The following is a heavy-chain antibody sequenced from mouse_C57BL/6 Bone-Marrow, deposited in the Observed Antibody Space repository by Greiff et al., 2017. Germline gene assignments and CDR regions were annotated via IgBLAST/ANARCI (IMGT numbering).Heavy chain of an antibody. Sequence: VQLQQPGAELVRPGSSVKLSCKASGYTFTSYWMDWVKQRPGQGLEWIGNIYPSDSETHYNQKFKDKATLTVDKSSSTAYMQLSSLTSEDSAVYYWARRDYGSSYPSMDYWGQGTSVTVSS. V-gene: IGHV1-61*01. CDR3: ARRDYGSSYPSMDY. D-gene: IGHD1-1*01. J-gene: IGHJ4*01. CDR1: GYTFTSYW. CDR2: IYPSDSET.